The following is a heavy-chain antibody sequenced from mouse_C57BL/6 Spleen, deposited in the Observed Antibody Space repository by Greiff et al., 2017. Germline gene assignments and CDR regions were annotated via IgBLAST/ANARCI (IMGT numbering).Heavy chain of an antibody. CDR1: GYTFTSYW. J-gene: IGHJ4*01. CDR2: IDPSDSYP. Sequence: VQLQQPGAELVMPGASVKLSCKASGYTFTSYWMHWVKQRPGQGLAWLGVIDPSDSYPNYNQKFQGKSTMTVDKYASTAYMQLSSLTSEDSAVYYCARATTVITRDAMDYWGQGTSVTVSS. CDR3: ARATTVITRDAMDY. V-gene: IGHV1-69*01. D-gene: IGHD2-5*01.